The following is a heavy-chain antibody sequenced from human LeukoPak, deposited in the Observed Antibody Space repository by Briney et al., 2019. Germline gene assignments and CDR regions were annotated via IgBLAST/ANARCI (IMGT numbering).Heavy chain of an antibody. CDR3: AREATADILTGYYTSPHFDY. J-gene: IGHJ4*02. V-gene: IGHV4-39*07. Sequence: PSETLSLTCSVSGGSISSSSHSWGWIRQSPGKGLEWIGSIYYSGSTFYNPSLKSRVTMSVDTSKNQFSLKLSSVTAADTAVYYCAREATADILTGYYTSPHFDYWGQGTLVTVSS. CDR2: IYYSGST. CDR1: GGSISSSSHS. D-gene: IGHD3-9*01.